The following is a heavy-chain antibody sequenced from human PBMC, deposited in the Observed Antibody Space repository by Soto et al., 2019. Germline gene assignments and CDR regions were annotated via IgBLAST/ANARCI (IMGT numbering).Heavy chain of an antibody. CDR1: GYTFTGYY. V-gene: IGHV1-2*02. CDR2: INPNSGGT. Sequence: QVQLVQSGAEVKKPGASVKVSCKASGYTFTGYYMHWVRQAPGQGLEWMGWINPNSGGTNYVQKFQGRVTMTRDTSISTAYMELSRLRSDDTAVYYCAREGSYCSGGSCYDTLDYWGQGTLVTVSS. D-gene: IGHD2-15*01. J-gene: IGHJ4*02. CDR3: AREGSYCSGGSCYDTLDY.